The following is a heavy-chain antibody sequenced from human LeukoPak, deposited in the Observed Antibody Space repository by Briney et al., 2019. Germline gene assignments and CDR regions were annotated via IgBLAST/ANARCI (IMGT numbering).Heavy chain of an antibody. V-gene: IGHV3-30*02. D-gene: IGHD3-22*01. Sequence: GGSLRLSCAASGFTFSSYGMHWVRQAPGKGLEWVAFIRYDGSNKYYADSVKGRFTTSRDNSKNTLYLQMNSLRAEDTAVYYCAKDTEYYYYDSSGYPEGGFDYWGQGTLVTVSS. J-gene: IGHJ4*02. CDR2: IRYDGSNK. CDR3: AKDTEYYYYDSSGYPEGGFDY. CDR1: GFTFSSYG.